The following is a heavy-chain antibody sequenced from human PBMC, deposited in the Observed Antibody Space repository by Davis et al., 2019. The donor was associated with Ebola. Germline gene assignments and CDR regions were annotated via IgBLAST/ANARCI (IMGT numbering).Heavy chain of an antibody. D-gene: IGHD4-17*01. CDR2: IRGGGSEI. Sequence: GESLKISCVVSGFSISAYPMNWVRQAPGRGLEWVSHIRGGGSEIYYADSVKGRFTISRDNAKNSLYLQMNSLTAEDTAVYYCARYGDYGDGMDVWGQGTTVTVAS. CDR1: GFSISAYP. V-gene: IGHV3-48*01. J-gene: IGHJ6*02. CDR3: ARYGDYGDGMDV.